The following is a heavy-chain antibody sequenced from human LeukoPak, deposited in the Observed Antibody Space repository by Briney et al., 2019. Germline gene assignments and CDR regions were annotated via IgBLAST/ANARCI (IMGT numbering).Heavy chain of an antibody. CDR3: ACLTTADAFDI. D-gene: IGHD3-22*01. V-gene: IGHV4-59*01. CDR1: GGSISSYY. J-gene: IGHJ3*02. Sequence: PSETLSLTCTVSGGSISSYYWSWIRQPPGKGLEWIGYIYDSGSTNYNPSLKSRVTISVVTSKNQFSLKLSSVTAADTAVYYCACLTTADAFDIWGQGTMVTVSS. CDR2: IYDSGST.